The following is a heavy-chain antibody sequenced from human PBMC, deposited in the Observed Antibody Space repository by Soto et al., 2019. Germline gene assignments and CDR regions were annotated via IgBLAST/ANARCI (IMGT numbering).Heavy chain of an antibody. CDR3: ARAEPYDYGDFPLDY. V-gene: IGHV1-3*01. CDR2: INAGNGNT. D-gene: IGHD4-17*01. Sequence: ASVKVSCKASGYTFTSYAMHWVRQAPGQRLEWMGWINAGNGNTKYSQKFQGRVTITRDTSASTAYMELSSLRSEDTAVYYCARAEPYDYGDFPLDYWGQGTLVTVSS. CDR1: GYTFTSYA. J-gene: IGHJ4*02.